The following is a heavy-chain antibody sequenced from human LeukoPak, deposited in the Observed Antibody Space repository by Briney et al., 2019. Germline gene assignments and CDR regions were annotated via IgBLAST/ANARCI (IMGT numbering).Heavy chain of an antibody. V-gene: IGHV3-74*01. J-gene: IGHJ4*02. CDR2: INSDGSST. Sequence: PGGSLRLSCAASGFTFSSYWMHWVRQAPGKGLVWVSRINSDGSSTSHADSVKGRFTTSRDNAKNTLYLQMNSLRGEDTAVYYCARETNWGSDYWGQGTLVTVSS. D-gene: IGHD7-27*01. CDR3: ARETNWGSDY. CDR1: GFTFSSYW.